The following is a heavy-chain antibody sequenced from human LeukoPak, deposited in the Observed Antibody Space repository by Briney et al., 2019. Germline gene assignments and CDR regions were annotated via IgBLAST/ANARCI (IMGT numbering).Heavy chain of an antibody. CDR1: GFTFRSFT. CDR3: ARDGFYGGTYYRSFDY. Sequence: GRSLRLSYAASGFTFRSFTMHWVRQAPGKGLEWVGLISYDGSNKYYADSVKGRFTISRDNSKNTLYLQMNSLRAEDTAVYYCARDGFYGGTYYRSFDYWGQGTLVTVSS. J-gene: IGHJ4*02. CDR2: ISYDGSNK. V-gene: IGHV3-30-3*01. D-gene: IGHD1-26*01.